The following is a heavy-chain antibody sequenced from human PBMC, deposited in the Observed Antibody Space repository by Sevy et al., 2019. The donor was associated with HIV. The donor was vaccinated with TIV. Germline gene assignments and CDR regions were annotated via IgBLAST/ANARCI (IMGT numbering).Heavy chain of an antibody. CDR1: GFTVSSNY. Sequence: GGSLRLSCAAYGFTVSSNYMSWVRQAPGKGLEWVSVIYSGDSISYADSVKGRFTISRDNSKNTLYLQMNSLRAEDTAVYYCAVVAEGYWGQGTLVTVSS. D-gene: IGHD6-13*01. CDR3: AVVAEGY. J-gene: IGHJ4*02. CDR2: IYSGDSI. V-gene: IGHV3-53*01.